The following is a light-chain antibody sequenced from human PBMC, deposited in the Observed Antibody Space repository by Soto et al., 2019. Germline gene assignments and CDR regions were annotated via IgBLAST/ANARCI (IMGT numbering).Light chain of an antibody. V-gene: IGKV3-20*01. CDR3: QQYAPSPAIT. J-gene: IGKJ5*01. CDR2: GVS. Sequence: ETVLTQSPGTLSLSPGERATLSCRASQSVSSNYFVWYQQKPRQAPRLLISGVSTSATGVPDRFSGSGSGKDFTLTISRLEPEDVAVYYCQQYAPSPAITFGQGTRVEIK. CDR1: QSVSSNY.